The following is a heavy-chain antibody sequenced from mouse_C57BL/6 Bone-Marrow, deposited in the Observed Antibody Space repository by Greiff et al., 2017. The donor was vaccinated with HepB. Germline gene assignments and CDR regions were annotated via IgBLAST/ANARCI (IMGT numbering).Heavy chain of an antibody. CDR3: AREDYGSSSYYFDY. CDR2: IYPGSGST. CDR1: GYTFTSYW. Sequence: QVQLQQPGAEVVKPGASVKMSCKASGYTFTSYWITWVKQRPGQGLEWIGDIYPGSGSTNYNEKFKSKATLTVDTSSSTAYIQLSSLTSEDSAVYYCAREDYGSSSYYFDYWGQGTTLTVSS. V-gene: IGHV1-55*01. J-gene: IGHJ2*01. D-gene: IGHD1-1*01.